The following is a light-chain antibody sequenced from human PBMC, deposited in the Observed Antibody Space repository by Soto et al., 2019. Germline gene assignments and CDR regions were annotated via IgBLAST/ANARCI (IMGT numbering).Light chain of an antibody. J-gene: IGKJ3*01. Sequence: IVLTKSPATLSLSPGERATLSCRASQSVSSFLAWYQQKPGQAPRLLVYGASTRATGIADRFSGSGSGTDFTLTISRLEPEDFAVYYCQQYGSSGVTFGPGTKVD. CDR2: GAS. CDR3: QQYGSSGVT. CDR1: QSVSSF. V-gene: IGKV3-20*01.